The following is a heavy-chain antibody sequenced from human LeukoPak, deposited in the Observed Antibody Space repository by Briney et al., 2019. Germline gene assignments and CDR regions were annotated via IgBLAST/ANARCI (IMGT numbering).Heavy chain of an antibody. J-gene: IGHJ5*02. CDR3: ASGAEGYVFDP. CDR1: GFTFSSYS. Sequence: GGSLRLSCAVSGFTFSSYSMNWVRQAPGKGLEWVSYISSSSSTIYYADSVKGRFTISRDNAKNSLYLQMNSLRAEDTAVYYCASGAEGYVFDPWGQGTLVTVSS. D-gene: IGHD5-12*01. V-gene: IGHV3-48*01. CDR2: ISSSSSTI.